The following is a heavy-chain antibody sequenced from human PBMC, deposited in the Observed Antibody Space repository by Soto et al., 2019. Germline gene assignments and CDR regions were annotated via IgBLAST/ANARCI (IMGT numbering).Heavy chain of an antibody. J-gene: IGHJ6*03. Sequence: GGSLRLSCAASGFTFSSYSMNWVRQAPGKGLEWVSSISSSSSYIYYADSVKGRFTISRDNAKNSLYLQMNSLRAEDTAVYYCARVFLPPYYYYMDFRGKGTSVTVSS. D-gene: IGHD3-3*01. CDR1: GFTFSSYS. CDR3: ARVFLPPYYYYMDF. CDR2: ISSSSSYI. V-gene: IGHV3-21*01.